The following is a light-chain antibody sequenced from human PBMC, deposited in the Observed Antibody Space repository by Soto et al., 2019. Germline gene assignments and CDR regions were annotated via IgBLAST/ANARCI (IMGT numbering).Light chain of an antibody. J-gene: IGLJ3*02. Sequence: SVLTQPASVSGSPGQSITISCTGTSSDVGSYNFVSWYQQHPGKAPKLMIFDVSNRPSGVSNRFSGSKSGNTASLTISGLQAEDEADYYCSSYTSSSTWVFGGGTKLTVL. CDR3: SSYTSSSTWV. CDR2: DVS. CDR1: SSDVGSYNF. V-gene: IGLV2-14*01.